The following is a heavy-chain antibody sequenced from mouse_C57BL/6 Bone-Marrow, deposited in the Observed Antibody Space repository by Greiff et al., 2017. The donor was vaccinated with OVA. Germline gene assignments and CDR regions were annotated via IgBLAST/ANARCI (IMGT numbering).Heavy chain of an antibody. D-gene: IGHD1-1*01. CDR3: ARYGYYYGSSYYAMDY. CDR2: IRNKANGYTT. CDR1: GFTFTDYY. V-gene: IGHV7-3*01. Sequence: DVHLVESGGGLVQPGGSLSLSCAASGFTFTDYYMSWVRQPPGKALEWLGFIRNKANGYTTEYSASVKGRFTISRDNSQSILYLQMNALRAEDSATYYCARYGYYYGSSYYAMDYWGQGTSVTVSS. J-gene: IGHJ4*01.